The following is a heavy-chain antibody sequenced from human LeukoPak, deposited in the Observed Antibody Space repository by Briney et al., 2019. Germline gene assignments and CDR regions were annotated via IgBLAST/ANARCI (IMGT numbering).Heavy chain of an antibody. CDR3: ASEYYYYDMDV. J-gene: IGHJ6*02. D-gene: IGHD6-6*01. Sequence: SETLSLTCAVYGGTFSGYYWTWIRQPPGKGLKWIGEINHSGSTTYNPSLKSRVTISVDTSKNQFSLKLSSVTAADTAVYYCASEYYYYDMDVRGQGTRVTVS. V-gene: IGHV4-34*01. CDR1: GGTFSGYY. CDR2: INHSGST.